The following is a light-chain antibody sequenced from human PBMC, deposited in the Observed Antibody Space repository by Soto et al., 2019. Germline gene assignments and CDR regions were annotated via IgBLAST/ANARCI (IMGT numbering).Light chain of an antibody. V-gene: IGKV1-33*01. CDR2: DVS. CDR1: QDISTH. J-gene: IGKJ4*01. Sequence: DIQMTQSPSSLSASVGDRVTITCQASQDISTHLTWFQQKPGKAPKLLIYDVSKLETGVPSRFSGRGSGTDFTFTISSLQPEDIAIYYCQQYNNLPRTFGGGTKVDIK. CDR3: QQYNNLPRT.